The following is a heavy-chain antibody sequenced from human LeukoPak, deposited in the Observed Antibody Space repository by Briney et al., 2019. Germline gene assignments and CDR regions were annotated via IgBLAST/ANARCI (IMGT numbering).Heavy chain of an antibody. V-gene: IGHV7-4-1*02. J-gene: IGHJ5*02. CDR1: GYTFTSYA. CDR2: INTNTGNP. D-gene: IGHD3-3*01. CDR3: ARDFWSGYYAWFDP. Sequence: ASVKVSCKASGYTFTSYAMNRVRQAPGQGLEWMGWINTNTGNPTYAQGFTGRFVFSLDTSVSTAYLQISSLKAEDTAVYYCARDFWSGYYAWFDPWGQGTLVTVSS.